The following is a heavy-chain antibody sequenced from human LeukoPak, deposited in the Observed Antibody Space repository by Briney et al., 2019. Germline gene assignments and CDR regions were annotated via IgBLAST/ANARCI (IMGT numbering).Heavy chain of an antibody. CDR2: INPNSGGT. CDR3: ARDQQQWLVPNYYYYYYMDV. D-gene: IGHD6-19*01. V-gene: IGHV1-2*02. J-gene: IGHJ6*03. CDR1: GYTFTGYY. Sequence: GASVKVSCKASGYTFTGYYMHWVRQAPGQGLEWMGWINPNSGGTNYAQKFQGRVTMTRDTSISTAYMELSRLRSDDTAVYYCARDQQQWLVPNYYYYYYMDVWGKGTTVTISS.